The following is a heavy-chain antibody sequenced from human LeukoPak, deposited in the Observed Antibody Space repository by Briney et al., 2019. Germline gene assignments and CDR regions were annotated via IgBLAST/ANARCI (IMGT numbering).Heavy chain of an antibody. Sequence: PGGSLRLSCAASGFTFSSYSMNWVCQAPGKGLEWVSSISSSSSYIYYADSVKGRFTISRDNAKNSLYLQMNSLRAEDTAVYYCAKGPGVTMIVVVIGSDDAFDIWGQGTMVTVSS. D-gene: IGHD3-22*01. CDR3: AKGPGVTMIVVVIGSDDAFDI. CDR2: ISSSSSYI. CDR1: GFTFSSYS. J-gene: IGHJ3*02. V-gene: IGHV3-21*04.